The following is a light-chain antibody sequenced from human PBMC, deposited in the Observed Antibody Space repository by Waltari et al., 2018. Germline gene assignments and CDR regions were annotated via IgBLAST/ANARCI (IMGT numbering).Light chain of an antibody. J-gene: IGKJ4*01. CDR1: QCVNSY. CDR3: QQRIDWPLT. Sequence: EIVLTQSPATLSLSPGERATLSCRASQCVNSYLVWYQQKPGQAPRLLIYDASNRATGIPARFSGSGSGADFTLTISSLEPEDFAVYYCQQRIDWPLTFGGGTKVEVK. V-gene: IGKV3-11*01. CDR2: DAS.